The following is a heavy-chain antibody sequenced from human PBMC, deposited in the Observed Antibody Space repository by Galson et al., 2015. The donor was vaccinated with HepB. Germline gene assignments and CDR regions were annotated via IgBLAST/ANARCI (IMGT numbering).Heavy chain of an antibody. D-gene: IGHD3-9*01. CDR3: ARGGDYDLLTGYLYFDF. CDR2: LSVYIGNT. CDR1: GYTFTSYA. Sequence: SVKVSCKVSGYTFTSYAIGWVRQAPGQGLEWMGWLSVYIGNTDYAQQLRARVTMTADTFTGTAYMELRSLRSDDTAVYYCARGGDYDLLTGYLYFDFWGQGSLVTVSS. J-gene: IGHJ4*02. V-gene: IGHV1-18*04.